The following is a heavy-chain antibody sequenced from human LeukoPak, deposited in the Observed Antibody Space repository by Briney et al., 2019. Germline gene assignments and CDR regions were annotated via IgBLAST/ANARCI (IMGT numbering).Heavy chain of an antibody. Sequence: SETLSLTCTVSGGSISSYYWSWIRQPAGKGLEWIGRIYTSGSTNYNPSLKSRVTMSVDTSKNQFSLKLSSVTAADTAVYYCARNSKKAPPYYYYMDVWGKGTTVTVSS. J-gene: IGHJ6*03. V-gene: IGHV4-4*07. CDR2: IYTSGST. CDR3: ARNSKKAPPYYYYMDV. D-gene: IGHD5-18*01. CDR1: GGSISSYY.